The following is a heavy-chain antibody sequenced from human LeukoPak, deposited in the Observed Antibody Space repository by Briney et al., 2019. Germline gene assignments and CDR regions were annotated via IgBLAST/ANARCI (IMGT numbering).Heavy chain of an antibody. CDR1: GFTFTRYA. Sequence: RGSLRLSCAASGFTFTRYAMTWVRQAPGKGLEWVSAISGSGGSTFFAHSVKGRFTISRDNSKNMLYLQMNSLSPEDTAVYYCAKDGYSDSTGYYAWFDPWGQGALVTVSS. V-gene: IGHV3-23*01. CDR2: ISGSGGST. CDR3: AKDGYSDSTGYYAWFDP. D-gene: IGHD3-22*01. J-gene: IGHJ5*02.